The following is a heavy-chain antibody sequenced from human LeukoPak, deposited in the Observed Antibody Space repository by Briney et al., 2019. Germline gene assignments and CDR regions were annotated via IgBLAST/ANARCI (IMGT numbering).Heavy chain of an antibody. V-gene: IGHV4-59*01. J-gene: IGHJ4*02. CDR1: GGSISSYY. CDR2: IYYSGGT. D-gene: IGHD1-26*01. Sequence: SETLSLTCNVSGGSISSYYWSWIRQPPGKGLEWIGYIYYSGGTNYNPSLKSRVTISVDTSKNQFSLKLSSVTAADTAVYYCAREEVGAHFDYWGQGTLVTVSS. CDR3: AREEVGAHFDY.